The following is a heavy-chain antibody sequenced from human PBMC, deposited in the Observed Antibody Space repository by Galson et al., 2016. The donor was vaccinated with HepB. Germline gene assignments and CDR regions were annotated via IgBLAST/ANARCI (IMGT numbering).Heavy chain of an antibody. CDR3: TSTPLYHDYPYY. D-gene: IGHD4-11*01. CDR2: IYHSGST. CDR1: GGSISSGGYS. Sequence: TLSLTCAVSGGSISSGGYSWSWIRQPPGKGLEWIGYIYHSGSTYYNPSLRSRVTISVDSSKNQFPLKLSSVTAADTAVYYCTSTPLYHDYPYYWGQGTLVTVSS. V-gene: IGHV4-30-2*01. J-gene: IGHJ4*02.